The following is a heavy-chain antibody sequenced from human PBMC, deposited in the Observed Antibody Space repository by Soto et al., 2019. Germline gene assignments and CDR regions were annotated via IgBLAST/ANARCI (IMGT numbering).Heavy chain of an antibody. Sequence: EVQLVESGGGLVQPGGSLRLSCTASGFTFSSRAMNWVRQFPGRGLEWVSYISSSSSNIDYADSVKGRFTVSRDNAKNSLYLQMNTLRDEDTAVYYXXXDRSLGSNWYYYLESWGQGTLVTVSS. CDR1: GFTFSSRA. V-gene: IGHV3-48*02. CDR2: ISSSSSNI. CDR3: XXDRSLGSNWYYYLES. D-gene: IGHD1-20*01. J-gene: IGHJ4*02.